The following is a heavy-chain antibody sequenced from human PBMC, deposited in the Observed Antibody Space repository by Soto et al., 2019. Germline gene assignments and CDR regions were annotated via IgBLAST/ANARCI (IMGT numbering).Heavy chain of an antibody. CDR1: GGSFSAYY. D-gene: IGHD3-22*01. J-gene: IGHJ4*02. CDR3: ARIPQNYYDSSGYYYFDY. CDR2: IIHSEST. Sequence: SETLSLTCAVYGGSFSAYYWSWVRQPPGKGLEWIGEIIHSESTKYNPSLKSRVTISVDTSKNQFSLKLSSVTAADTAVYYCARIPQNYYDSSGYYYFDYWGQGTLVTVSS. V-gene: IGHV4-34*09.